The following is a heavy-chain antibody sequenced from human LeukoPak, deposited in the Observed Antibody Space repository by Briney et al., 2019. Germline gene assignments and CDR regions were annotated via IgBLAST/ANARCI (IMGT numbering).Heavy chain of an antibody. CDR1: GESFSGYY. CDR3: ARGSSYGGTDTFDI. CDR2: INHSGST. D-gene: IGHD4-23*01. J-gene: IGHJ3*02. V-gene: IGHV4-34*01. Sequence: SETLSLTCAVYGESFSGYYWSWIRKPPGKGLEWIGEINHSGSTNYNPSLKSRVTISVDTSKNQFSLKLSSVTAADTAVYYCARGSSYGGTDTFDIWGQGTMVTVSS.